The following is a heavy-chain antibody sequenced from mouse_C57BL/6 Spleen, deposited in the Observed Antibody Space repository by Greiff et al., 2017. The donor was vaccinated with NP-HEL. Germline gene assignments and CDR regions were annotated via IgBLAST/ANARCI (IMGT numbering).Heavy chain of an antibody. CDR3: ARGWTY. J-gene: IGHJ3*01. CDR2: ISDGGSYT. D-gene: IGHD2-3*01. Sequence: DVHLVESGGGLVKPGGSLKLSCAASGFTFSSYAMSWVRQTPEKRLEWVATISDGGSYTYYPDNVKGRFTISRDNAKNNLYLQMSHLKSEDTAMYYCARGWTYWGQGTLVTVSA. V-gene: IGHV5-4*01. CDR1: GFTFSSYA.